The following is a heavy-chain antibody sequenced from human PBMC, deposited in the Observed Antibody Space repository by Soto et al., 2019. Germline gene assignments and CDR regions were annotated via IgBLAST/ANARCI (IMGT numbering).Heavy chain of an antibody. D-gene: IGHD1-1*01. CDR1: GFSLTTRGLC. CDR2: IDWDDDE. V-gene: IGHV2-70*11. J-gene: IGHJ4*02. Sequence: GPTLVNPTQTLTLTCTFSGFSLTTRGLCVSWIRQPPGKALEWLARIDWDDDEHYSTSLETRLTISKDTSKNQVVLTMTNMDPVDTGTYYCARMSLRTGTVDFWGQGTLVTVSS. CDR3: ARMSLRTGTVDF.